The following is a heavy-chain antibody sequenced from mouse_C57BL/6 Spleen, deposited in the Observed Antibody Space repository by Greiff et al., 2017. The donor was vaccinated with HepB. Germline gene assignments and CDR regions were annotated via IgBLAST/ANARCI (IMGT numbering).Heavy chain of an antibody. CDR3: AITTVVATRSYYAMDY. J-gene: IGHJ4*01. V-gene: IGHV1-52*01. D-gene: IGHD1-1*01. CDR1: GYTFTSYW. Sequence: VQLQQPGAELVRPGSSVKLSCKASGYTFTSYWMHWVKQRPIQGLEWIGNIDPSDSETHYNQKFKDKATLTVDKSSSTAYMQLSSLTSEDSAVYYCAITTVVATRSYYAMDYWGQGTSVTVSS. CDR2: IDPSDSET.